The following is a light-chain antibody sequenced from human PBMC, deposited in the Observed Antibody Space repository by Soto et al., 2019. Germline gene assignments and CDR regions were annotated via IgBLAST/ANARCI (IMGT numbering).Light chain of an antibody. Sequence: DIQMTQSPSSLSASVGGRVIITCRASQSVSRSLNWYQQKTGQAPKLLIYAASTLHSGVPSRFSGSGSGTEFTLTIRSLQPEDFATYYCQQNAIIPPWTFGQGTKVDIK. V-gene: IGKV1-39*01. CDR2: AAS. CDR3: QQNAIIPPWT. J-gene: IGKJ1*01. CDR1: QSVSRS.